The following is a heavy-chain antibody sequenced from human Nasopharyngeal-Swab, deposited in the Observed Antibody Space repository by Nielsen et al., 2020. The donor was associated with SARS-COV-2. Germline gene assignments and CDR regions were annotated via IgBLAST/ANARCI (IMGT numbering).Heavy chain of an antibody. V-gene: IGHV4-39*01. D-gene: IGHD2-2*01. CDR2: IYYSGST. Sequence: WIRQPPGKGLEWIGSIYYSGSTYYNPSLKSRVTISVDTSKNQFSLKLSSVTAADTAVYYCARRPNCSSTSCSYYYYYMDAWGKGTTVTVSS. CDR3: ARRPNCSSTSCSYYYYYMDA. J-gene: IGHJ6*03.